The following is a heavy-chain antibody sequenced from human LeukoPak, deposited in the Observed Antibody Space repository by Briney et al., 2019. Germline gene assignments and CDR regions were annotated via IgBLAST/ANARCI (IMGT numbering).Heavy chain of an antibody. V-gene: IGHV5-51*01. J-gene: IGHJ4*02. CDR3: ASPLGYSSGWYG. CDR1: GYSFTSYW. Sequence: GESPQISCQGSGYSFTSYWIGWVRQMPGKGLEWMGIIYPDDSDTRYNPSFQGQVTISADRSISSAYLQWSSLKASDTAMYYCASPLGYSSGWYGWGQGTLVTVSS. D-gene: IGHD6-19*01. CDR2: IYPDDSDT.